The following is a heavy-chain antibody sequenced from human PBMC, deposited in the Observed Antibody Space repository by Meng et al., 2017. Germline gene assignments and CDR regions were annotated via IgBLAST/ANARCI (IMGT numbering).Heavy chain of an antibody. J-gene: IGHJ4*02. CDR1: GYPFTGYY. V-gene: IGHV1-2*06. CDR3: ARDDYGDYFDY. CDR2: INPNSGGT. D-gene: IGHD4-17*01. Sequence: LGQAGDEVKKPDALVKVPCKAYGYPFTGYYMHWVRQAPGQGLEWIGRINPNSGGTNYAQKFQGRVTMTRDTSISTAYMELSRLRSDDTAVYYCARDDYGDYFDYWGQGTLVTVSS.